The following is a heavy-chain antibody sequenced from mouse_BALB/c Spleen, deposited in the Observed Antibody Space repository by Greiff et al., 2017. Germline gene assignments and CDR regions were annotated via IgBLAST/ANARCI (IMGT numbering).Heavy chain of an antibody. J-gene: IGHJ1*01. Sequence: VQLQQSGPGLVKPSQSLSLTCTVTGYSITSDYAWNWIRQFPGNKLEWMGYISYSGSTSYNPSLKSRISITRDTSKNQFFLQLNSVTTEDTATYYCASPYGNYSYWYFDVWGAGTTVTVSS. CDR2: ISYSGST. CDR3: ASPYGNYSYWYFDV. D-gene: IGHD2-1*01. V-gene: IGHV3-2*02. CDR1: GYSITSDYA.